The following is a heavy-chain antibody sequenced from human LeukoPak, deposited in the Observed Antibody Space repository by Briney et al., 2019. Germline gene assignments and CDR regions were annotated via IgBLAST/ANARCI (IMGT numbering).Heavy chain of an antibody. D-gene: IGHD6-19*01. J-gene: IGHJ3*02. Sequence: ASVKVSCKASGYTFTSYYMHWVRQAPGQGLEWMGIINPSGGSTSYAQKFQGRATMTRDTSTSTVYMELSSLRSEDTAVYYCARGGVIAVAGSDAFDIWGQGTMVTVSS. CDR2: INPSGGST. CDR1: GYTFTSYY. V-gene: IGHV1-46*01. CDR3: ARGGVIAVAGSDAFDI.